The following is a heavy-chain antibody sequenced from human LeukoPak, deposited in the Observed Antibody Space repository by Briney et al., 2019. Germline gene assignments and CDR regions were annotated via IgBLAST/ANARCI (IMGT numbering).Heavy chain of an antibody. D-gene: IGHD1-26*01. CDR3: AREYPKGGSYRFDP. J-gene: IGHJ5*02. Sequence: KPSETLSLTCAVYGGSFSGYYWSWIRQPPGKGLEWIGEINHSGSTNYNPSLKSRVTISVDTPKNQFSLKLSSVTAADTAVYYRAREYPKGGSYRFDPWGQGTLVTVSS. CDR2: INHSGST. V-gene: IGHV4-34*01. CDR1: GGSFSGYY.